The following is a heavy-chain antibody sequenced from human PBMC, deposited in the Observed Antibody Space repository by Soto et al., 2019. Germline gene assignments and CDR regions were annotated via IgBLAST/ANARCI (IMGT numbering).Heavy chain of an antibody. V-gene: IGHV4-34*01. Sequence: PSETLSLTCAVYGETFSGNFWNWIRQPPGKGLEWIGDVNHRGTTNYNPSLESRVTISVDTSKNQFSLKVRSVTDADTAVYYCTRASGQITPGTLDYWGQGIQVTVSS. D-gene: IGHD6-13*01. CDR1: GETFSGNF. CDR3: TRASGQITPGTLDY. CDR2: VNHRGTT. J-gene: IGHJ4*02.